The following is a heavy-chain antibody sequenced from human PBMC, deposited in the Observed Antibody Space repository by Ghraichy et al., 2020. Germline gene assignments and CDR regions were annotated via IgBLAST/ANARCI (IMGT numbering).Heavy chain of an antibody. CDR2: IYYSGST. CDR1: GGSISSGDYY. Sequence: SQTLSLTCTVSGGSISSGDYYWSWIRQPPGKGLEWIGYIYYSGSTYYNPSLKSRVTISVDTSKNQFSLKLSSVTAADTAVYYCARDKRSQGWLQPYYYYYGMDVWGQGTTVTVSS. J-gene: IGHJ6*02. CDR3: ARDKRSQGWLQPYYYYYGMDV. V-gene: IGHV4-30-4*01. D-gene: IGHD5-24*01.